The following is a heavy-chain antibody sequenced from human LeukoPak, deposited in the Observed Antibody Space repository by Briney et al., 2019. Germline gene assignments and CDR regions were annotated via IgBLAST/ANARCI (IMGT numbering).Heavy chain of an antibody. V-gene: IGHV3-74*03. CDR3: AKLYQPDY. Sequence: GGSLRLSCAASGFTFSTYWVHSVRRVPGKGLVWVSRINGDGSNTTYADSVKGRFTISRDNAKNTLNLQMNSLRAEDTAVYYCAKLYQPDYWGQGTLGTVSA. J-gene: IGHJ4*02. CDR1: GFTFSTYW. D-gene: IGHD3-16*02. CDR2: INGDGSNT.